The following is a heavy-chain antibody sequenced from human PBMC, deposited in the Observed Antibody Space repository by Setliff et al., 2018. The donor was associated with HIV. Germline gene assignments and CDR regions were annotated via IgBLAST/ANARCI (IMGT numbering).Heavy chain of an antibody. CDR1: GYTFTSYS. CDR3: ARGEGIVVVTAPHYYYMDF. Sequence: ASVKVSCKASGYTFTSYSIHWLRQASGQRLEWMGWINPGNGNTKYSQDFQDRVTISRDTSATTAYMELNSLRSEETAVYYCARGEGIVVVTAPHYYYMDFWGKGTTVTVSS. V-gene: IGHV1-3*01. D-gene: IGHD3-22*01. J-gene: IGHJ6*03. CDR2: INPGNGNT.